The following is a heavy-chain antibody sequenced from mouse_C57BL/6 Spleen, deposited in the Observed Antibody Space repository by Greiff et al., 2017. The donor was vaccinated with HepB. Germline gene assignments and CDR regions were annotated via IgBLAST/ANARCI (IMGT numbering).Heavy chain of an antibody. CDR1: GYTFTSYG. Sequence: VQLVESGAELARPGASVKLSCKASGYTFTSYGISWVKQRTGQGLEWIGEIYPRSGNTYYNEKFKGKATLTADKSSSTAYMELRSLTSEDSAVYFCAMGYSNYEYFDVWGTGTTVTVSS. V-gene: IGHV1-81*01. D-gene: IGHD2-5*01. CDR3: AMGYSNYEYFDV. CDR2: IYPRSGNT. J-gene: IGHJ1*03.